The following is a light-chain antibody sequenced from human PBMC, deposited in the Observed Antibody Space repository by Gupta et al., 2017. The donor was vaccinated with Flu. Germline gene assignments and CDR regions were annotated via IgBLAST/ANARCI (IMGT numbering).Light chain of an antibody. CDR3: QQYKNWPPLT. Sequence: EIVMTQSPATLSVSPGERATLSCRASQSVSSNLAWYQQKPGQGPRLLIYGASTRATGIPARFSGSGYGTEFTLTISSRQSEDFAVYYCQQYKNWPPLTFGGGTKVEIK. J-gene: IGKJ4*01. CDR2: GAS. CDR1: QSVSSN. V-gene: IGKV3-15*01.